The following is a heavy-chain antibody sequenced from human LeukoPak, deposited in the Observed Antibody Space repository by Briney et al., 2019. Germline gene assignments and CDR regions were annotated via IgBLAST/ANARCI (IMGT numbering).Heavy chain of an antibody. Sequence: GGPLRLSCAASGFTFSNYAMYWVRQAPGQGVEWVSAISGSGGSSYYAGSVNGRFTISRDNSKNTLFLQMNSLRAEDTAVYFCARGSYCSGTNCYIGDFFHYMDVWGQGTTVTVSS. CDR1: GFTFSNYA. CDR3: ARGSYCSGTNCYIGDFFHYMDV. D-gene: IGHD2-2*02. J-gene: IGHJ6*03. CDR2: ISGSGGSS. V-gene: IGHV3-23*01.